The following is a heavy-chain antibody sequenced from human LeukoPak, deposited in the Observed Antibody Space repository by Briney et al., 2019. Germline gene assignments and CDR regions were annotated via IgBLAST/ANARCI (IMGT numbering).Heavy chain of an antibody. J-gene: IGHJ4*02. CDR3: ARGPSGYHNN. Sequence: GGSLRLSCAASEFSVGSNYMTWVRQAPGKGLEWVSLIYSGGSTYYADSVKGRFTTSRDNSKNTLYLQMNSLRAEDTAVYYCARGPSGYHNNGGQGTLVTVSS. D-gene: IGHD5-12*01. CDR2: IYSGGST. CDR1: EFSVGSNY. V-gene: IGHV3-66*01.